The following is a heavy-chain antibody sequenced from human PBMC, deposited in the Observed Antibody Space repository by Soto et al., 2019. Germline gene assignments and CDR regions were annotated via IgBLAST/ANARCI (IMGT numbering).Heavy chain of an antibody. CDR3: ARSIAVPSSHIDH. V-gene: IGHV4-59*01. Sequence: LSLPCRVSGGSMSGYYWSWIRQAPGKGLEWIGYVYYTGSTSYNPSLQSRVTISVDTSNKQFSLSLRLVTAADTAVYFCARSIAVPSSHIDHWGQGIRVTVSS. J-gene: IGHJ4*02. CDR1: GGSMSGYY. D-gene: IGHD6-6*01. CDR2: VYYTGST.